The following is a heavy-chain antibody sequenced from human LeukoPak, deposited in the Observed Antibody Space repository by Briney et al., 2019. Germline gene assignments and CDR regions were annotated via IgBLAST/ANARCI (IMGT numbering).Heavy chain of an antibody. V-gene: IGHV3-11*01. CDR3: ARVIGDYDILTGANAFDI. CDR2: ISSSGSTI. CDR1: GFTFSDYY. D-gene: IGHD3-9*01. Sequence: KSGGSLRLSCAASGFTFSDYYMSWIRQAPGKGLEWVSYISSSGSTIYYADSVKGRFTISRDNAKNSLYLQMNSLRAEDTAVYYCARVIGDYDILTGANAFDIWGQGTMVTVSS. J-gene: IGHJ3*02.